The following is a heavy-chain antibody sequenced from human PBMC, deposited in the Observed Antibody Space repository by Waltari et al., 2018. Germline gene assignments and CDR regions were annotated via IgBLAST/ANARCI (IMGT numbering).Heavy chain of an antibody. D-gene: IGHD1-20*01. CDR3: AHYKARDAFDI. CDR2: IYWTDEE. Sequence: QITLKESGPTLVKPTQTLTLTCTFFGFSIATGGAAVGWIRQPPGKALEVLAIIYWTDEERYSPYLRSRLTITKDTSRNLVVLTVTNMDPVDTATYFCAHYKARDAFDIWGPGTMVTISS. V-gene: IGHV2-5*01. CDR1: GFSIATGGAA. J-gene: IGHJ3*02.